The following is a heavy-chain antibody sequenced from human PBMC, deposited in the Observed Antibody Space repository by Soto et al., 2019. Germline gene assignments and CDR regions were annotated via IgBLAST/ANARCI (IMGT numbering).Heavy chain of an antibody. J-gene: IGHJ4*02. Sequence: QVQLQESGPGLVKPSENLSLTCTVSGGAISSYYWSWIRQTAGKGLEWIGRIYTSGSTNYNPSLKCRLTMSVDTSKNQFSLKLNSVTAADTAVYYCAGDRLLHSGSSYFDYWGQGALVTVTS. V-gene: IGHV4-4*07. CDR1: GGAISSYY. CDR3: AGDRLLHSGSSYFDY. D-gene: IGHD1-26*01. CDR2: IYTSGST.